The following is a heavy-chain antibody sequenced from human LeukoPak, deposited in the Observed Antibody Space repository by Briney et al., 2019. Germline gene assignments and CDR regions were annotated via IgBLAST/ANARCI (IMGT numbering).Heavy chain of an antibody. CDR2: IHYSGST. D-gene: IGHD3-10*01. Sequence: SETLSLTCTVSGGSIRNYYWGWIRQPPGKGLEWIGYIHYSGSTNYSPSLKSRVTISVDTSKNQFSLKLSSVTAADTAVYYCARVEEGYGSGRRENYYYYYMDVWGKGTTVTLSS. V-gene: IGHV4-59*01. J-gene: IGHJ6*03. CDR3: ARVEEGYGSGRRENYYYYYMDV. CDR1: GGSIRNYY.